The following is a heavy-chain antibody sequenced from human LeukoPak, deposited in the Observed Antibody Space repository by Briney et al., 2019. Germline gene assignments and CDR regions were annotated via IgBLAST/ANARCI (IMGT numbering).Heavy chain of an antibody. J-gene: IGHJ3*01. CDR1: GYTFIGYY. D-gene: IGHD5-24*01. CDR2: INPSSGGT. Sequence: ASVKVSCKASGYTFIGYYIHWVRQAPGQGLEWLGRINPSSGGTDYAQKFQGRVTMTRDTSINTAYMELSSLTSDDTAVYYCTRKAQRTFDVWGQGTMVTVSS. CDR3: TRKAQRTFDV. V-gene: IGHV1-2*06.